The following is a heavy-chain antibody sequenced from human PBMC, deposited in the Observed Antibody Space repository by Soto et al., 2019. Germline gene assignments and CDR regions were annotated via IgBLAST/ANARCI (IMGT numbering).Heavy chain of an antibody. Sequence: PSETLSLTCTVSGGSISSSIHYWGWIRQPPGKGLEWIANIYYSGSTFYNPSLKSRVTISVDTSKNQFSLKLSSVAAADTAVYYCARHVVYCSGDGCYRVFWFDPWGQGILVTVS. V-gene: IGHV4-39*01. J-gene: IGHJ5*02. CDR2: IYYSGST. CDR3: ARHVVYCSGDGCYRVFWFDP. CDR1: GGSISSSIHY. D-gene: IGHD2-15*01.